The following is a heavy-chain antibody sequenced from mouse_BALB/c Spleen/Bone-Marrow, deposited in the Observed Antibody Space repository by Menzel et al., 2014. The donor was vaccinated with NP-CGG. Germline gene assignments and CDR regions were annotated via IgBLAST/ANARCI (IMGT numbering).Heavy chain of an antibody. V-gene: IGHV14-3*02. J-gene: IGHJ2*01. CDR3: ASYVYGNYFDY. CDR2: IDPANVNT. D-gene: IGHD1-1*01. Sequence: LVESGAELVKPGASVKLSCTASGFNIKDTYMHWVKQRPEQGLEWIGRIDPANVNTKYDPKFQGKATITADTSSNTAYLQLSSLTSEDTAVYYCASYVYGNYFDYWGQGTTLTASS. CDR1: GFNIKDTY.